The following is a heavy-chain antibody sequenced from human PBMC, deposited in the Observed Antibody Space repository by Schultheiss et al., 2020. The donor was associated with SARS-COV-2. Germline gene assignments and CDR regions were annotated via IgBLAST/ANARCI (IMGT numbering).Heavy chain of an antibody. Sequence: GESLKISCKASGYTFTSYGISWVRQAPGQGLEWMGWISAYNGNTNYAQKLQGRVTMTTDTSTSTAYMELRSLRSDDTAVYYCARSVGYCSGGSCYEFDYWGQGTLVTVSS. V-gene: IGHV1-18*01. CDR3: ARSVGYCSGGSCYEFDY. CDR1: GYTFTSYG. D-gene: IGHD2-15*01. J-gene: IGHJ4*02. CDR2: ISAYNGNT.